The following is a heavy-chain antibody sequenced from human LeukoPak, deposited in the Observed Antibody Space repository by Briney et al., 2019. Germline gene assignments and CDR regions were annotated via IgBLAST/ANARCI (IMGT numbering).Heavy chain of an antibody. D-gene: IGHD2-15*01. J-gene: IGHJ6*03. CDR3: AKDSHCSGGSCYPKSYYYYYMDV. CDR1: GFTFSSYA. V-gene: IGHV3-23*01. Sequence: PGGSLRLSCAASGFTFSSYAMSGVRQAPGKGLEGGATISGSGGSTYYADSVKGRFTISRDNSKDTLYLQMNSLRAEDTAVYYCAKDSHCSGGSCYPKSYYYYYMDVWGKGTTVTVSS. CDR2: ISGSGGST.